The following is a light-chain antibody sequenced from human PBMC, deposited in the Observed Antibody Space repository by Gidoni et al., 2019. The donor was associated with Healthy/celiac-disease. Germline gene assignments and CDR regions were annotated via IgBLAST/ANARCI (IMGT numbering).Light chain of an antibody. V-gene: IGKV1-39*01. Sequence: QLTQSTSSLSASVGDRVTITCRASQSISSYLNWYQQKPGKAPKLLIYAASSLQSGVPSRFSGSGSGTDFTLTISSLQPEDFATYYCQQSYSTPPWTFGQGTKVEIK. CDR1: QSISSY. CDR2: AAS. CDR3: QQSYSTPPWT. J-gene: IGKJ1*01.